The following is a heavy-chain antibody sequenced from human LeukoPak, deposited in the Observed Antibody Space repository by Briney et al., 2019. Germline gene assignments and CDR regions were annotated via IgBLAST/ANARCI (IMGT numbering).Heavy chain of an antibody. Sequence: GGSLRLSCGASGFTFSSYSMNWVRQAPGKGLEWVSSISSSSSYIYYADSVKGRFTISRDNAKNSLYLQMNSLRAEDTAVYYCASLALGYCSSTSCTDYWGQGTLVTVSS. V-gene: IGHV3-21*01. CDR1: GFTFSSYS. CDR3: ASLALGYCSSTSCTDY. D-gene: IGHD2-2*01. CDR2: ISSSSSYI. J-gene: IGHJ4*02.